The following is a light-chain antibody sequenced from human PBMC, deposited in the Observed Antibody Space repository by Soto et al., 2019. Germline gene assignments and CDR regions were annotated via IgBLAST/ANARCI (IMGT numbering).Light chain of an antibody. Sequence: EIVMTQSPATLSVSPGERATLSCRASLSISTHLAWYEQKPGQAPRLLIYDASNRATGIPARFSGSGSGTDFTLTISSLEPEDFAVYYCQQRTNWPPTFGGGTKVDTK. J-gene: IGKJ4*01. CDR3: QQRTNWPPT. V-gene: IGKV3-11*01. CDR2: DAS. CDR1: LSISTH.